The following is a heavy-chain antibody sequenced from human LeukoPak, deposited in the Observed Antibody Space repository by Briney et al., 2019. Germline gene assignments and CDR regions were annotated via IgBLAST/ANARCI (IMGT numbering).Heavy chain of an antibody. D-gene: IGHD5-12*01. CDR3: AKPPGLRRLDP. Sequence: GSLRLSCAASGFTFNNYNMNWVRQAPGKALEWVSSITSSGTYIFYADSVKGRFTISRDNSKNTLYLQMNSLRAEDTAVYYCAKPPGLRRLDPWGQGTLVTVSS. CDR2: ITSSGTYI. J-gene: IGHJ5*02. CDR1: GFTFNNYN. V-gene: IGHV3-21*04.